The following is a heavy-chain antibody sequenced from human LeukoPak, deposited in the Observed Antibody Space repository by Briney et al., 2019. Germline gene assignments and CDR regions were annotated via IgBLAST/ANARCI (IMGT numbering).Heavy chain of an antibody. CDR3: AKDRLGYSGSYYRALDY. Sequence: GGSLRLSCTASGFTFGDYAMSWVRQAPGKGLEWVSAISGSGGSTYYADSVKGRFTISRDNSKNTLYLQMNSLRAEDTAVYYCAKDRLGYSGSYYRALDYWGQGTLVTVSS. CDR1: GFTFGDYA. J-gene: IGHJ4*02. V-gene: IGHV3-23*01. D-gene: IGHD1-26*01. CDR2: ISGSGGST.